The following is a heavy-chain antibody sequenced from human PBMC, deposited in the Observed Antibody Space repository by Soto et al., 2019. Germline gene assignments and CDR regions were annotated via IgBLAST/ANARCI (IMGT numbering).Heavy chain of an antibody. CDR3: ARGSYDILTGYYAPMLWYYMDV. Sequence: ASVKVSCKASGYTFTSYDINWVRQATGQGLEWMGWMNPNSGNTGYAQKFQGRVTMTRNTSISTAYMELSSLRSEDTAVYYCARGSYDILTGYYAPMLWYYMDVWGKGTTVTVSS. V-gene: IGHV1-8*01. D-gene: IGHD3-9*01. J-gene: IGHJ6*03. CDR1: GYTFTSYD. CDR2: MNPNSGNT.